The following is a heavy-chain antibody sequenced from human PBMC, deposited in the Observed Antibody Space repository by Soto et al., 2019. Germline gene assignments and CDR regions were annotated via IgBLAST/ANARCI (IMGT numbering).Heavy chain of an antibody. J-gene: IGHJ3*02. V-gene: IGHV3-53*01. D-gene: IGHD3-22*01. CDR2: IYSGGST. CDR1: GFTVSSNY. CDR3: ASGNYYYDSSGYYYPGAFDI. Sequence: QPGGSLRLSXAASGFTVSSNYMSWVRQAPGKGLEWVSVIYSGGSTYYADSVKGRFTISRDNSKNTLYLQMNSLRAEDTAVYYCASGNYYYDSSGYYYPGAFDIWGQGTMVTVSS.